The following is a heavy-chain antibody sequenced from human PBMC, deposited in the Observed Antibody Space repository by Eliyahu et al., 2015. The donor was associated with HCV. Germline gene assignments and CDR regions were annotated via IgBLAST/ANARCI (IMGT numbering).Heavy chain of an antibody. J-gene: IGHJ4*02. CDR3: AKDSESYESGHLDS. Sequence: EVNLVESGGGLAQPGTSLRLSCAASGFPFEDYAMXWVRLVPGKGLEWISTMNWNGRSTVYADSVRGRFTISRDNVKNSLYLQLSSLRPDDTGFYYCAKDSESYESGHLDSWGRGTLVTVSS. V-gene: IGHV3-9*01. CDR2: MNWNGRST. CDR1: GFPFEDYA. D-gene: IGHD3-16*01.